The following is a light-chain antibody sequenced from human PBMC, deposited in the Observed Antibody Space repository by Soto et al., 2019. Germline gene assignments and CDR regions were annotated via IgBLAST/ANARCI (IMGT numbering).Light chain of an antibody. Sequence: EIVLTQSPATLSLSPGERATLSCRASQSVSIYLAWYQKKPGQAPRVLIYDASNRATGIPARFSGSGSRTDFTLTISSLEPEDFAVYYCQQRNYWPVTFGQGTRLEIK. CDR3: QQRNYWPVT. V-gene: IGKV3-11*01. CDR2: DAS. CDR1: QSVSIY. J-gene: IGKJ5*01.